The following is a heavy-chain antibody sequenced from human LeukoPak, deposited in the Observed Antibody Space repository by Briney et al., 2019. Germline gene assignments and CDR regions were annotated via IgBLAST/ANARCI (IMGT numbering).Heavy chain of an antibody. CDR2: IIPIFGTA. Sequence: SVKVSCEASGGTFSSYAISWVRQAPGQGLEWMGGIIPIFGTANYAQKFQGRVTITADESTSTAYMELSSLRSEDTAVYYCARGTVVTPLAFDYWGQGTLVTVSS. D-gene: IGHD4-23*01. CDR1: GGTFSSYA. J-gene: IGHJ4*02. V-gene: IGHV1-69*01. CDR3: ARGTVVTPLAFDY.